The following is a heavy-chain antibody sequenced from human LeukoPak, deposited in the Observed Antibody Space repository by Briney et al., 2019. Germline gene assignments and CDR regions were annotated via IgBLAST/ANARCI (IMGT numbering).Heavy chain of an antibody. Sequence: SQTLSLTCTVSGGSISSDDYYWSWIRQPPGKGLEWIGYIYNSGTTYYNPSLKSRVTISIDTSKNQFSLKLSSVTAADTAVYYCARGWDDSGYDSHFDYWGQGTLVTVSS. CDR2: IYNSGTT. CDR1: GGSISSDDYY. D-gene: IGHD5-12*01. V-gene: IGHV4-30-4*01. J-gene: IGHJ4*02. CDR3: ARGWDDSGYDSHFDY.